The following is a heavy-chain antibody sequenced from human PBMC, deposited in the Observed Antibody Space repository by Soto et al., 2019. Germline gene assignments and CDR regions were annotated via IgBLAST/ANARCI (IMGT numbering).Heavy chain of an antibody. Sequence: WTWIWQSPGKGLEWIGYIYYSGSTDYNPSLRGRLAISIDTSKNQFSLRLNSMTAADTAVYYCAGRDCSGTNCYYLDYYYMDVWGKGTTVTVSS. CDR3: AGRDCSGTNCYYLDYYYMDV. CDR2: IYYSGST. V-gene: IGHV4-59*08. J-gene: IGHJ6*03. D-gene: IGHD2-2*01.